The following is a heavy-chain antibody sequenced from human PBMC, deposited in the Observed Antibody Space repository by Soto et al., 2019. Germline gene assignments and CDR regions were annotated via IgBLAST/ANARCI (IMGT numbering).Heavy chain of an antibody. CDR2: IYPGDSDT. CDR1: GYSFTSYW. D-gene: IGHD6-19*01. CDR3: ARHVSVAGGGYYYGMDV. V-gene: IGHV5-51*01. J-gene: IGHJ6*02. Sequence: LGESLKSSCXGSGYSFTSYWIGWVRQMPGKGLEWMGIIYPGDSDTRYSPSFQGQVTISADKSISTAYLQWSSLKASDTAMYYCARHVSVAGGGYYYGMDVWGQGTTVTVSS.